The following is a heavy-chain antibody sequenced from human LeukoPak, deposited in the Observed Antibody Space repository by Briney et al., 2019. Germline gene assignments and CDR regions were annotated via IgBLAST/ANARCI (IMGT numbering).Heavy chain of an antibody. CDR1: GYTFTGYY. V-gene: IGHV1-2*02. J-gene: IGHJ6*02. Sequence: ASVKVSCKASGYTFTGYYMHWGRQAPGQGLEWMGWINPNSGGTNYAQKFQGRVTMTRDTSISTAYMELSRLRSDDTAVYYCARSGCSSTSCYGLYYYYYGMDVWGQGTTVSVSS. CDR2: INPNSGGT. CDR3: ARSGCSSTSCYGLYYYYYGMDV. D-gene: IGHD2-2*01.